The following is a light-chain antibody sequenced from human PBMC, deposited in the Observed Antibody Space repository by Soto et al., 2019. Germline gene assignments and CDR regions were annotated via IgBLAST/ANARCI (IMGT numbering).Light chain of an antibody. Sequence: QSVLTQPASVSGSPGQSIAISCTGTSTDVGGYNYVSWYQQHPGKAPKLMIYEFSNRPSGVSNRFSGAKSGNTASLTISGLQAEDEADYYCSSYTSDSTLVFGGGTKVTVL. V-gene: IGLV2-14*01. CDR2: EFS. J-gene: IGLJ3*02. CDR3: SSYTSDSTLV. CDR1: STDVGGYNY.